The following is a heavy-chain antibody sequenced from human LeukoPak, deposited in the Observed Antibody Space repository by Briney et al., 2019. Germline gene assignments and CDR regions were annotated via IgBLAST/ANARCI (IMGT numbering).Heavy chain of an antibody. D-gene: IGHD1-26*01. J-gene: IGHJ4*02. CDR3: VKSYSGSYDFDY. Sequence: GGSLRLSCAASGFTFSSYEMNWVRQAPGKGLEWVSYISSSGSTIYYADSVKGRFTISRDNAKNSLYLQMNSLRTEDTALYYCVKSYSGSYDFDYWGQGTLVTVSS. V-gene: IGHV3-48*03. CDR2: ISSSGSTI. CDR1: GFTFSSYE.